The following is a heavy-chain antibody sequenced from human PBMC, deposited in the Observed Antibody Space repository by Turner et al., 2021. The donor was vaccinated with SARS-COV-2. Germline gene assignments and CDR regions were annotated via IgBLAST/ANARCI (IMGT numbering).Heavy chain of an antibody. D-gene: IGHD3-3*01. V-gene: IGHV3-7*03. CDR1: GFTFSSYW. Sequence: EVQLVESGGGLVQPGGSLRLSCSAPGFTFSSYWMSWVRQAPGKGLEWVANINQYGSEKYYVDSVKGRFTISRDNAKNSLYLQMNSLRAEDTAVYYCARDRPQYYDFWSGYWWFDPWGQGTLVTVSS. J-gene: IGHJ5*02. CDR3: ARDRPQYYDFWSGYWWFDP. CDR2: INQYGSEK.